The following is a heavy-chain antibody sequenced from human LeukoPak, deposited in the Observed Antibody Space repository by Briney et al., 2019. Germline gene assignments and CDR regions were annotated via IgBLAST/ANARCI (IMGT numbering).Heavy chain of an antibody. Sequence: GSLRLSCAASGFTFSSYWMSWVRQPPGKGLEWIGEIYHSGSTNYNPSLKSRVTISVDKSKNQFSLKLSSVTAADTAIYYCARGGRAYDFMRYYYMDVWGKGTTVTVSS. CDR1: GFTFSSYW. CDR2: IYHSGST. V-gene: IGHV4-4*02. J-gene: IGHJ6*03. CDR3: ARGGRAYDFMRYYYMDV. D-gene: IGHD3-3*01.